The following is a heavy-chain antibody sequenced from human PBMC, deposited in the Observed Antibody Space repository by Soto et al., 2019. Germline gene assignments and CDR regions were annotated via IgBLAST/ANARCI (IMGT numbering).Heavy chain of an antibody. J-gene: IGHJ5*02. CDR2: IYYSGST. D-gene: IGHD4-17*01. V-gene: IGHV4-30-4*01. Sequence: QVQLQESGPGLVKPSQTLSLTCTVSGGSINSGDYYWSWIRQPPGKGLEWIGYIYYSGSTYYNPSLKSRVSISADTSKNQFSLKLSSVTAADTAVYYCARAKGLVTVTTSWCHPWGQGTLVTVSS. CDR3: ARAKGLVTVTTSWCHP. CDR1: GGSINSGDYY.